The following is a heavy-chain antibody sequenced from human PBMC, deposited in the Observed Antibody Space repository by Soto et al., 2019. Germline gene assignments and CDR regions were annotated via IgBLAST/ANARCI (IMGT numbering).Heavy chain of an antibody. CDR2: IYYSGST. J-gene: IGHJ6*02. D-gene: IGHD5-12*01. V-gene: IGHV4-30-4*01. CDR3: ARDAGGYVRPGYHHGLDV. Sequence: LSLTCTVSGASISSGDYYWSWIRQPPGKGLEWIGYIYYSGSTYYHPSLQSRVTISIDASKNQFSLKLRSVTAADTAMYYCARDAGGYVRPGYHHGLDVWGQGTTVTVSS. CDR1: GASISSGDYY.